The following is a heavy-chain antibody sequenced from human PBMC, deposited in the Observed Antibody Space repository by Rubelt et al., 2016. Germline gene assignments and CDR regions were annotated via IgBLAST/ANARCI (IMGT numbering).Heavy chain of an antibody. Sequence: QVQLVESGGGVVQPGRSLRLSCAASGFTFSSYGMHWVRQAPGKGLEWVAVISYDGSNKYYADSVKGRFTISSDNAKNSLYLQMNSLGAEDTAVYYCAGGGGHFDYWGQGTLVTVSS. V-gene: IGHV3-30*03. J-gene: IGHJ4*02. CDR1: GFTFSSYG. CDR2: ISYDGSNK. CDR3: AGGGGHFDY.